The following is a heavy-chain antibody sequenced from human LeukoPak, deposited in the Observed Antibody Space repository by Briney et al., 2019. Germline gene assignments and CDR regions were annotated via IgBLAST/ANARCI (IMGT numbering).Heavy chain of an antibody. Sequence: SETLSLTCTVPGGSISGYYWSWIRQPAGKGLEWIGRIYTSGSTNYNPYLKSRVTMSVDTSKNQFSLKLSSVTAADTAVYYCARGTRYCSSTSCYPFADYYYGMDVWGQGTTVTVSS. J-gene: IGHJ6*02. CDR1: GGSISGYY. CDR3: ARGTRYCSSTSCYPFADYYYGMDV. V-gene: IGHV4-4*07. CDR2: IYTSGST. D-gene: IGHD2-2*01.